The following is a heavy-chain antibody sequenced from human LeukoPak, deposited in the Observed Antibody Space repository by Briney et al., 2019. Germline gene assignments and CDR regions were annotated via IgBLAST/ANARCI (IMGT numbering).Heavy chain of an antibody. CDR3: ARYYDRTGFDY. CDR2: IYYSGST. Sequence: SETLSLTCTVSNGSVRSYYWSWVRQSPGKGLEWIRYIYYSGSTNYNPSFKSRVTISIHTSRNQFSLMLSSVTAADTAMYYCARYYDRTGFDYWGQGTLVTVSS. D-gene: IGHD3-16*01. V-gene: IGHV4-59*08. J-gene: IGHJ4*02. CDR1: NGSVRSYY.